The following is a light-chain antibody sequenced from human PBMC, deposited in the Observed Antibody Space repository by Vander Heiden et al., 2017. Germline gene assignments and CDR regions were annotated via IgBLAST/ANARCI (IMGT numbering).Light chain of an antibody. CDR3: QQYNSSPYT. CDR2: AAS. J-gene: IGKJ2*01. V-gene: IGKV3-15*01. Sequence: QQKPGQAPSLLIYAASSMPTGIPARFSGSGSGTDFTLTISSLQSEDFAVYYCQQYNSSPYTFGHGTKLEIK.